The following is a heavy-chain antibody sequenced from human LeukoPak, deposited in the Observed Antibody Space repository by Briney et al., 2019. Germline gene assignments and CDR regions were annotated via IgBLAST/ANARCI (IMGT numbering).Heavy chain of an antibody. J-gene: IGHJ2*01. D-gene: IGHD1-26*01. V-gene: IGHV4-59*08. CDR3: ARRNGRGGSYSTGYFDL. CDR1: GGSISSYY. Sequence: PSETQSLTCTVSGGSISSYYWSWIRQPPGKGLEWIGYIYYSGSTNYNPSLKSRVTISVDTSKNQFSLKLSSVTAADTAVYYCARRNGRGGSYSTGYFDLWGRGTLVTVSS. CDR2: IYYSGST.